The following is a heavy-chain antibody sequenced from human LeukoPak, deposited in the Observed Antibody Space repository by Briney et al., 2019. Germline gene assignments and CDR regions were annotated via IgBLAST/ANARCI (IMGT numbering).Heavy chain of an antibody. CDR1: GFTFSSYA. V-gene: IGHV3-23*01. D-gene: IGHD2-2*01. CDR2: ISGGGGST. Sequence: GGSLRLSCAASGFTFSSYAMSWVRQAPGKGLEWVSAISGGGGSTYYADSVKGRFTISRDNSKNTLYLQMNSLRAEDTAVYYCAKAHSPYCSSTSCYSASYYYYYGMDVWGQGTTVTVSS. J-gene: IGHJ6*02. CDR3: AKAHSPYCSSTSCYSASYYYYYGMDV.